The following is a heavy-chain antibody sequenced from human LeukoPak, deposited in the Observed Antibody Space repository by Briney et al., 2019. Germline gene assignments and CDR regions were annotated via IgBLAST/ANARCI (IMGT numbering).Heavy chain of an antibody. D-gene: IGHD1-1*01. CDR1: GGSISSGGYY. Sequence: SETLSLTCTVSGGSISSGGYYWSWIRQPPGKGLESIGYIFHTGSTYYNPSLKSRVTVSVDRSKNQFSLRLSSVTAADTAVYYCARGASQLDYWGQGTLVTVSS. CDR3: ARGASQLDY. V-gene: IGHV4-30-2*01. J-gene: IGHJ4*02. CDR2: IFHTGST.